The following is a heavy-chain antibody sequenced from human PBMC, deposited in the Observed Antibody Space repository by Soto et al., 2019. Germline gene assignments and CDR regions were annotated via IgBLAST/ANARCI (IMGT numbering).Heavy chain of an antibody. Sequence: EAHLVGSGGGLVPPGGSLRLSCAASGFAVSANYLSWVRQAPGKGLEWVSLIYSGGDTDYADPVRGRFTISRDNSKNTLYLQMNSLKAEDTAVYYCATRMTTAPYWGQGALVNVSS. D-gene: IGHD4-17*01. J-gene: IGHJ4*02. V-gene: IGHV3-66*01. CDR3: ATRMTTAPY. CDR2: IYSGGDT. CDR1: GFAVSANY.